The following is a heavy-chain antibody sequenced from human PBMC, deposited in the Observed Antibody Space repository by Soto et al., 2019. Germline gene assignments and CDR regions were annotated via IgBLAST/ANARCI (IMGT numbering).Heavy chain of an antibody. CDR1: GSTFSNIA. J-gene: IGHJ4*02. CDR3: AKGGVIATFGGVIVPYYFDS. CDR2: IGGSGGGI. Sequence: GGSLRLSCAASGSTFSNIAMIWVRQAPGKGLEWVSSIGGSGGGITYADSMKGRFTISRDNSKDTLYLQMNNLRAEDTALYYCAKGGVIATFGGVIVPYYFDSWGQGTPVTVSS. V-gene: IGHV3-23*01. D-gene: IGHD3-16*02.